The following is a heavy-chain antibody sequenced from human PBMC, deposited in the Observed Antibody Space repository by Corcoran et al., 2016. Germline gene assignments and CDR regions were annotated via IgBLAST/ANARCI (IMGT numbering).Heavy chain of an antibody. CDR1: GFTFSSYW. V-gene: IGHV3-7*03. CDR3: ASAGSSSWYPYYYYGMDV. D-gene: IGHD6-13*01. CDR2: IKQDGSEK. J-gene: IGHJ6*02. Sequence: EVQLVESGGGLVQPGGSLRLSCAASGFTFSSYWMSWVRQAPGKGLEWVANIKQDGSEKYYVDSVKGRFTISRDNAKNSLYLQMNSLRAEDTAVYYCASAGSSSWYPYYYYGMDVWGQGTTVTVSS.